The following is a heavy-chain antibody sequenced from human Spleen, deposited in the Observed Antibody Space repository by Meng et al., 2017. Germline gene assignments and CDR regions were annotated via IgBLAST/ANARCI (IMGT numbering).Heavy chain of an antibody. J-gene: IGHJ5*02. Sequence: GESLKISCEASGFSFGAYAMSWVRQAPGKGLDWVSGLSGSGVNTYYADSVKGRFTISRDNSKNTLYLQMNSLRVEDTAIYYCANDAGCTTGTMFDRWGQGTLVTVSS. CDR2: LSGSGVNT. D-gene: IGHD4-17*01. V-gene: IGHV3-23*01. CDR3: ANDAGCTTGTMFDR. CDR1: GFSFGAYA.